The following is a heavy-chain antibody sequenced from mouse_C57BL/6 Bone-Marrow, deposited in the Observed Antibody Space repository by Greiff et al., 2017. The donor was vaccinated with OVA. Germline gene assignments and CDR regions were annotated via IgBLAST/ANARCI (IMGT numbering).Heavy chain of an antibody. CDR2: IYPGSGNT. J-gene: IGHJ2*01. V-gene: IGHV1-76*01. Sequence: QVQLKQSGAELVRPGASVKLSCKASGYTFTDYYINWVKQRPGQGLEWIARIYPGSGNTYYNEKFKGKATLTAEKSSSTAYMQLSSLTSEDSAVYFCALYYYGRNYFDYWGQGTTLTVSS. CDR1: GYTFTDYY. CDR3: ALYYYGRNYFDY. D-gene: IGHD1-1*01.